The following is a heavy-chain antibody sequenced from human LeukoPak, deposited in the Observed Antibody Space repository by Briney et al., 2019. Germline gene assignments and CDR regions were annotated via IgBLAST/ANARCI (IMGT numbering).Heavy chain of an antibody. Sequence: ASVKVSCKASGYTFTNYDIHWVRQATGQGLEWMGWMKLNSGNTGYAQKFQGRVTISRNTSINTAYMELSSLRSEDTAVYYCARDGRAVATNFDYWGQGTLVTVSS. CDR2: MKLNSGNT. CDR3: ARDGRAVATNFDY. V-gene: IGHV1-8*03. J-gene: IGHJ4*02. D-gene: IGHD5-12*01. CDR1: GYTFTNYD.